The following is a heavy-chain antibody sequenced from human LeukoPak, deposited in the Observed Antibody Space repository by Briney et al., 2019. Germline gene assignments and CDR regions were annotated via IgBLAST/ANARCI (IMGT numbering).Heavy chain of an antibody. CDR2: ISYDGSNK. CDR1: GFTFSSYG. CDR3: AKDRKPGIAVAGVNFDY. D-gene: IGHD6-19*01. J-gene: IGHJ4*02. V-gene: IGHV3-30*18. Sequence: PGGSLRLSCAASGFTFSSYGMHWVRQAPGKGLEWVAVISYDGSNKYYADSVKGRFTISRDNSKNTLYLQMNSLRAEDTAVYYCAKDRKPGIAVAGVNFDYWGQGTLVTVSS.